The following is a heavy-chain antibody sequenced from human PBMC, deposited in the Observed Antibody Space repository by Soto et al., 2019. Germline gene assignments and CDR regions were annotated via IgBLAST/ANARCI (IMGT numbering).Heavy chain of an antibody. J-gene: IGHJ4*02. V-gene: IGHV6-1*01. Sequence: SQTLSLTCAISGDSASSNSATWNWIRQSPSRGLEWLGRTYYRSKWSNNYAVSLKSRMTINPDTSKNQFSLQLDSVTPEDTAVYYCARNHNSSSLGFDYWGQGSLVTVSS. D-gene: IGHD6-6*01. CDR1: GDSASSNSAT. CDR2: TYYRSKWSN. CDR3: ARNHNSSSLGFDY.